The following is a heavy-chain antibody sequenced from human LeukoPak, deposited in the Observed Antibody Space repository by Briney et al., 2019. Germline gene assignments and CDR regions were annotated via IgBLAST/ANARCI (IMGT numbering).Heavy chain of an antibody. D-gene: IGHD3-16*01. CDR2: ISSSSSYI. Sequence: GGSLRLSCAASGFTFSSYSMNWVRQAPGKGLEWVSSISSSSSYIYYADSVKGRFTISRDNAKNSLYLQMNSLRAEDTAVYYCARDHITGVMTYWGQGTLVTVSS. J-gene: IGHJ4*02. CDR1: GFTFSSYS. CDR3: ARDHITGVMTY. V-gene: IGHV3-21*01.